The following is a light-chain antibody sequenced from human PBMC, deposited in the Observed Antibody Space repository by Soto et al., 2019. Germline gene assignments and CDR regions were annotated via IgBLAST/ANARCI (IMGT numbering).Light chain of an antibody. CDR2: EVS. V-gene: IGLV2-14*01. Sequence: QSALTQPASVSGSPGQSITISCTGTSSDVGGYNYVSWYQQHPGKAPKLMIYEVSNRPSGVSNRFSGSKSGNTASLTISGLQAEDEADYHCSSYTSSSTPHYVFGTGTKVNVL. J-gene: IGLJ1*01. CDR1: SSDVGGYNY. CDR3: SSYTSSSTPHYV.